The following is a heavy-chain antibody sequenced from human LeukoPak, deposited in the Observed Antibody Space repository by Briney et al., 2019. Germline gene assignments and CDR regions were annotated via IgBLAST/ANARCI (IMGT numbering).Heavy chain of an antibody. CDR3: AREDGYSCMA. D-gene: IGHD5-18*01. CDR1: GGSISSGSYY. J-gene: IGHJ4*02. Sequence: SETLSLTCTVSGGSISSGSYYWRWIRQPPGKGLEWIGYIYYSGSTNYNPSLKSRVTISVDTSKNQFSLKLSSVTAADTAVYYCAREDGYSCMAWGQGTLVTVSS. CDR2: IYYSGST. V-gene: IGHV4-61*01.